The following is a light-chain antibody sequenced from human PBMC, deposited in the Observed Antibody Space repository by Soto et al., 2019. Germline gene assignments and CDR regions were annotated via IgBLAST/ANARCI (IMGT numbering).Light chain of an antibody. CDR2: DVS. CDR1: SSDVGGYNY. Sequence: QSALTQPASVSGSPGQSITISCTGTSSDVGGYNYVSWYQQHPDKAPKLMIYDVSNRPSGVSNRFSGSKSGNTASLTISALQAEDETDYYCCSYTSHNTYVFRTGTKVTVL. CDR3: CSYTSHNTYV. V-gene: IGLV2-14*01. J-gene: IGLJ1*01.